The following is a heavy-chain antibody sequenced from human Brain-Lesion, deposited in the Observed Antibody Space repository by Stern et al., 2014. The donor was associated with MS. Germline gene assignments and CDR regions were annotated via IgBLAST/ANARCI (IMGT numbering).Heavy chain of an antibody. Sequence: VQLVQSGPGLVKPSQTLSLSCTVSGGSISSGGYYWSWIRQPAGKGLEWIGRIFNSGSTSYNPSLKSRVTLSIDTSKKQFSLRLNPMTAADTAVYYCARGRVVPGFQYYATDVWGQGTTVIVSS. J-gene: IGHJ6*02. CDR2: IFNSGST. CDR3: ARGRVVPGFQYYATDV. D-gene: IGHD2-2*01. CDR1: GGSISSGGYY. V-gene: IGHV4-61*02.